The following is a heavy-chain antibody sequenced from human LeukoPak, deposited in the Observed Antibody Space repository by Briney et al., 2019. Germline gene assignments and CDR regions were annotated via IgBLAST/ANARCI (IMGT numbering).Heavy chain of an antibody. D-gene: IGHD3-22*01. CDR2: MNPNSGNT. CDR3: ARSSTLYYYDSSGYPY. J-gene: IGHJ4*02. V-gene: IGHV1-8*02. Sequence: ASVKVSCKASGYTFTSYYMHWVRQAPGQGFEWMGWMNPNSGNTGYAQKFQGRVTMTRNTSISTAYMELSSLRSEDTAVYYCARSSTLYYYDSSGYPYWGQGTLVTVSS. CDR1: GYTFTSYY.